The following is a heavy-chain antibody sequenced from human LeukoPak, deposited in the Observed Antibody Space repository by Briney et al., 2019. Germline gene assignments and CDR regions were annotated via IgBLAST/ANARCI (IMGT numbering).Heavy chain of an antibody. Sequence: GGSLRLTCAASGFTFSSYEMNWVRQAPGKGLEWVSYISSSGSTIYYADSVKGRFTISRDNAKNSLYLQMNSLRAEDTAVYYCARDTYYYGSAFDIWGQGTMVTVSS. CDR2: ISSSGSTI. J-gene: IGHJ3*02. CDR1: GFTFSSYE. V-gene: IGHV3-48*03. D-gene: IGHD3-10*01. CDR3: ARDTYYYGSAFDI.